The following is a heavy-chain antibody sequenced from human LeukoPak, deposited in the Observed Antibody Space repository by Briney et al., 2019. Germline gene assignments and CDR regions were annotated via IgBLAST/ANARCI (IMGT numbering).Heavy chain of an antibody. J-gene: IGHJ6*03. CDR1: GGAISRYY. D-gene: IGHD1-26*01. CDR3: ASGAYSYYYMDV. Sequence: SETLSLTCSVSGGAISRYYWSWIRQPPGKGLEWIGYIYYSGSTNYNPSLKSRVTISVDTSKNQFSLKLSSVAAADTAVYYCASGAYSYYYMDVWGKGTTVTISS. V-gene: IGHV4-59*01. CDR2: IYYSGST.